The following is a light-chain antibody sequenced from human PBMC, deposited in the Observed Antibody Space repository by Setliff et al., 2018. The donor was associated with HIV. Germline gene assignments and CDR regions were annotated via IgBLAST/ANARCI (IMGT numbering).Light chain of an antibody. CDR2: GHT. J-gene: IGLJ1*01. CDR3: QSYDASLSAFV. V-gene: IGLV1-40*01. CDR1: SSNIGGGYD. Sequence: QSVLPQPPSVSGAPGQRVTISCTGSSSNIGGGYDVHWYQQPPGTAPKLLIYGHTNRPSGVPDRFSGYKSGTSASLAITGLQAEDEADYYCQSYDASLSAFVFGTGTKVTVL.